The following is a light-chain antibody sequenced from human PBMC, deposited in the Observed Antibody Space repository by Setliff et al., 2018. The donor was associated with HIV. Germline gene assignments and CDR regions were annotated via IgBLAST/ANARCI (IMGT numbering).Light chain of an antibody. CDR2: DAT. CDR1: TGAVTSGHY. Sequence: QAVVTQESSLTVSPGGTIRLTCVSSTGAVTSGHYPHWFQQKPGQVPRPLIYDATKRHSWTPSRFSGSLLRDKAALTLSNAQAEDEADYYCLLSYGGARVFGRGTKVTVL. J-gene: IGLJ1*01. V-gene: IGLV7-46*01. CDR3: LLSYGGARV.